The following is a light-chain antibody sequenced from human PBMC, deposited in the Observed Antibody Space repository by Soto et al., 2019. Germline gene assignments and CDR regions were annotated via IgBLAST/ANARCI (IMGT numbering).Light chain of an antibody. J-gene: IGKJ2*01. V-gene: IGKV3-20*01. CDR1: QSVRSGY. Sequence: GMTQSPGTLSLSLGERATVSCRAGQSVRSGYLAWYKKRPGQAPRLLIYSTYTRATGIPARFSGSGSGTHVTLLISRLQPEDFAVNYCQQYGPSPVYTFGQGTKLEIK. CDR3: QQYGPSPVYT. CDR2: STY.